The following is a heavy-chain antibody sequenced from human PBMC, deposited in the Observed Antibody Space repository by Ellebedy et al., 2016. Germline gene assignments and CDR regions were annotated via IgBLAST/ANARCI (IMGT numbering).Heavy chain of an antibody. V-gene: IGHV3-66*01. CDR3: AKGNAIPGPEPLDF. Sequence: GESLKISCAASGFTVSGNYMSWVRQAPGKGLEWVSTLYSGGTILYADSVKDRFTISRDNSKNTLYLQMNSLTVEDTAVYYCAKGNAIPGPEPLDFWGQGTLVTVSS. J-gene: IGHJ4*02. D-gene: IGHD1-14*01. CDR2: LYSGGTI. CDR1: GFTVSGNY.